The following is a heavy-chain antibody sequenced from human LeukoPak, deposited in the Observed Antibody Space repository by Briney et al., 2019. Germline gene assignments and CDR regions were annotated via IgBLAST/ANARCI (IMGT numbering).Heavy chain of an antibody. Sequence: SQTLSLTCTVSGVSISSGSYYWSWIRQPPGKGLEWIGYIYYGGSATYNPSLRSRVTISGDTSKNQFSLKLSSVTAAETAVYFCGRLVRAGSSGYYLDYWGQGTLVTVSS. J-gene: IGHJ4*02. CDR2: IYYGGSA. CDR3: GRLVRAGSSGYYLDY. V-gene: IGHV4-61*01. CDR1: GVSISSGSYY. D-gene: IGHD3-22*01.